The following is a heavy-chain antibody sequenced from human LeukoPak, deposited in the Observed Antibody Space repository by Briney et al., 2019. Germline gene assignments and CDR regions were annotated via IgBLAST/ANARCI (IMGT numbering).Heavy chain of an antibody. D-gene: IGHD2-21*02. V-gene: IGHV1-69*13. CDR2: IIPIFGTT. CDR1: GGTFNNYA. J-gene: IGHJ4*02. Sequence: SVKVSCKASGGTFNNYAFSWVRQAPGQGLEWMGGIIPIFGTTNYAQKFQGRVTITADEFTTTAYMELSSLRSEDTAVYYCAANGYCGSDCYYYFDYWGQGTLVTVSS. CDR3: AANGYCGSDCYYYFDY.